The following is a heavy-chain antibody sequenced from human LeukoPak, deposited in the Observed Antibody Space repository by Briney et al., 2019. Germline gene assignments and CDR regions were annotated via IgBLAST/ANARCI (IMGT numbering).Heavy chain of an antibody. CDR1: GGSISSYF. Sequence: PSETLSLTCTVSGGSISSYFWSWIRQPPGKGLEWIGYIYYSGSTNHNPSLKSRVTISVDTSKNQFSLKLSSVTAADTAVYYCARGTGTNSNYWGQGTLVTVSS. D-gene: IGHD1-7*01. V-gene: IGHV4-59*01. CDR3: ARGTGTNSNY. J-gene: IGHJ4*02. CDR2: IYYSGST.